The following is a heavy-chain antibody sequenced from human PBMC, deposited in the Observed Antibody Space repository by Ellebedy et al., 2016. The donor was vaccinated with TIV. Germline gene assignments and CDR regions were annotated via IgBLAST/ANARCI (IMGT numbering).Heavy chain of an antibody. CDR3: VSPVLGYCSGGSCFTSDV. D-gene: IGHD2-15*01. CDR1: GFTFSTYW. J-gene: IGHJ6*04. V-gene: IGHV3-7*01. CDR2: IKQDGSEK. Sequence: GGSLRLSXAASGFTFSTYWMTWVRQAPGKGLEWVANIKQDGSEKYYVDSVKGRFTISRDNAKNSLYLQMNSLRAEDTAVYYCVSPVLGYCSGGSCFTSDVWGKGTTVTVSS.